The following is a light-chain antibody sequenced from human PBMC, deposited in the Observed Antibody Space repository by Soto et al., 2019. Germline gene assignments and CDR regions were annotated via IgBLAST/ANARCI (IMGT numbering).Light chain of an antibody. Sequence: QSVLTQAASVSGSRGQSITISCTGTSSDVGSYNLVSWYQQHPGKAPKLMIYEVSKWPSGVSNRFSGSKSGNTASLTISGLQAEDEADYYCCSYAGSSTFYGFGTGPKVTVL. V-gene: IGLV2-23*02. CDR3: CSYAGSSTFYG. CDR2: EVS. J-gene: IGLJ1*01. CDR1: SSDVGSYNL.